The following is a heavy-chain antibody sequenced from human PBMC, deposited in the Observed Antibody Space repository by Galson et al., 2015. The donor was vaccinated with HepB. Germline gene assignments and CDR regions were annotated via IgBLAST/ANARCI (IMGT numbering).Heavy chain of an antibody. J-gene: IGHJ4*02. CDR3: TNLDCTGGVCYDY. CDR2: IRSKANSYAT. V-gene: IGHV3-73*01. CDR1: GFTFSGSA. Sequence: SLRLSCAASGFTFSGSAMHWVRQASGKGLEWVGRIRSKANSYATAYAASVKGRFTISRDDSKNTAYLQMNSLKTEDTAVYYCTNLDCTGGVCYDYWGQGTLVTVSS. D-gene: IGHD2-8*02.